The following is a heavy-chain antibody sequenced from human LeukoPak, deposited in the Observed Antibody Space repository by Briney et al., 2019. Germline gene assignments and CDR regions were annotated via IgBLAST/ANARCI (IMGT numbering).Heavy chain of an antibody. Sequence: RAGGSLRLSCAASGFTFDDYGMSWVRQAPGKGLEWVSGINWNGGSTGYADSVKGRFTISRDNSKNTLYLQMNSLRAEDTAVFYCAKDRDDYVWGSYLGAFDIWGQGTMVTVSS. CDR3: AKDRDDYVWGSYLGAFDI. D-gene: IGHD3-16*01. CDR2: INWNGGST. CDR1: GFTFDDYG. V-gene: IGHV3-20*04. J-gene: IGHJ3*02.